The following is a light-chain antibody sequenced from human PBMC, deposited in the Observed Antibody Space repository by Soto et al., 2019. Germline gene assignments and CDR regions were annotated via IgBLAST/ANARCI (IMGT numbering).Light chain of an antibody. Sequence: DIQMTQSPSSLSASVGDRVTITCRASQGISNSLAWYQQKPGKVPKLLIYAASTLQSGVPSRFSGSGSGTEFTLNISSLQPEDVATYYCQKYNSAPNTFGQGTRLDIK. J-gene: IGKJ5*01. CDR3: QKYNSAPNT. CDR1: QGISNS. CDR2: AAS. V-gene: IGKV1-27*01.